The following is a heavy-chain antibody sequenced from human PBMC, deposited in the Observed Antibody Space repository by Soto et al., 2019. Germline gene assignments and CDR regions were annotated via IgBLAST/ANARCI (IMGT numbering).Heavy chain of an antibody. Sequence: EVQLVESGGGLVQPGRSLRLSCAASGFTFDDYAMHWVRQAPGKGLEWVSGISWNSGSIGYADSVKGRFTISRDNAKNSLYLQMNSLRAEDTAVYYCARSRREWPEGAFDIWGQGTAVTVSS. J-gene: IGHJ3*02. CDR2: ISWNSGSI. CDR3: ARSRREWPEGAFDI. V-gene: IGHV3-9*01. CDR1: GFTFDDYA. D-gene: IGHD3-3*01.